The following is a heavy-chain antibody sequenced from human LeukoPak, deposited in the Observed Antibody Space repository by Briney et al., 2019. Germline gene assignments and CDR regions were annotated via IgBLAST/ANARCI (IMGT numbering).Heavy chain of an antibody. Sequence: PGGSLRLSCAASGFTFSSYAMHWVRQAPGNGLEWVSYISSSGSTIYYADSVKGRFTISRDNAKNSLYLQMNSLRAEDTAVYYCATILEIRGGCYPAEYFQHWGQGTLVTVSS. J-gene: IGHJ1*01. V-gene: IGHV3-48*04. CDR2: ISSSGSTI. CDR1: GFTFSSYA. D-gene: IGHD2-15*01. CDR3: ATILEIRGGCYPAEYFQH.